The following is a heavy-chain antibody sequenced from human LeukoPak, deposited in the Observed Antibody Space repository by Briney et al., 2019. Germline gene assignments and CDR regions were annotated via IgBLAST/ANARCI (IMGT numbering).Heavy chain of an antibody. Sequence: SETLSLTCTVSGGSVSSWYWSWIRQPPGKGLEWLGYIYDSGNTNYNPSLKSRVTISVDTSKNQFSLKLSSVTAADTAVYYCARHLGSSGWYQEGFDPWGQGTLVTVSA. J-gene: IGHJ5*02. CDR3: ARHLGSSGWYQEGFDP. CDR1: GGSVSSWY. CDR2: IYDSGNT. V-gene: IGHV4-59*08. D-gene: IGHD6-19*01.